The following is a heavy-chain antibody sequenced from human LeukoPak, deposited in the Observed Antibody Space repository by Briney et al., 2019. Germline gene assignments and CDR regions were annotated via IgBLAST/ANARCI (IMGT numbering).Heavy chain of an antibody. V-gene: IGHV7-4-1*02. J-gene: IGHJ4*02. CDR3: ARDPGLGDHYFDY. D-gene: IGHD3-10*01. CDR1: GGTFSSYA. Sequence: ASVKVSCKASGGTFSSYAISWVRQAPGQGLEWMGWINTNTGNPTYAQGFTGRFVFSLDTSVSTAYLQISSLKAEDTAVYYCARDPGLGDHYFDYWGQGTLVTVSS. CDR2: INTNTGNP.